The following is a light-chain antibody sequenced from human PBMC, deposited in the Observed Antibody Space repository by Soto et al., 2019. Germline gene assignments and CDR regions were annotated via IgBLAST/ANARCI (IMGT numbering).Light chain of an antibody. CDR1: NIGSKS. J-gene: IGLJ2*01. Sequence: SSELTQPPSVSVAPGKTAGITCGGNNIGSKSVHWYQQKPGQAPVLVIFYDSDRPSGIPERFSGSNSGNTATLTISRVEAGDEADYYCQVWDSSSDHVVFGGGTKLTVL. CDR3: QVWDSSSDHVV. V-gene: IGLV3-21*04. CDR2: YDS.